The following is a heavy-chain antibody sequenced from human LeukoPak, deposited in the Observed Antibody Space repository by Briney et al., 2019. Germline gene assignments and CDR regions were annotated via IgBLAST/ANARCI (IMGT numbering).Heavy chain of an antibody. CDR3: AKGSDTPMLHYIES. Sequence: GSSVKVSCSSSGGDFSNFGHTLVRQAPGQGLEWVGGIIPVFGTANYADSFQDIVTITADESTSTVYMELSSLRSEDTALYLCAKGSDTPMLHYIESCGQGTLVTVSS. J-gene: IGHJ4*02. CDR2: IIPVFGTA. V-gene: IGHV1-69*13. D-gene: IGHD5-18*01. CDR1: GGDFSNFG.